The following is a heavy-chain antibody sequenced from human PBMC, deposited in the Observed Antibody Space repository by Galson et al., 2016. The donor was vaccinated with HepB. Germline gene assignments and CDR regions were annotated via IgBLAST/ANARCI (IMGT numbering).Heavy chain of an antibody. CDR3: ARIGAAAGRPGYYSYGVDV. V-gene: IGHV3-33*01. D-gene: IGHD6-13*01. CDR1: GFTFSNYG. Sequence: SLRLSCAASGFTFSNYGMHWFRQAPGNGLEWVAVVRYDGTNQDYADSVKGRFTISRDNSKNTLFLQMNSLRAEDTAIYYCARIGAAAGRPGYYSYGVDVWGQGTTVTISS. CDR2: VRYDGTNQ. J-gene: IGHJ6*02.